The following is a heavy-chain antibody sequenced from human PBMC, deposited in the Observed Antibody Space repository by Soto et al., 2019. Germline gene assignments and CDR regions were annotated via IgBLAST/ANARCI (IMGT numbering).Heavy chain of an antibody. CDR1: GGSISSYY. J-gene: IGHJ4*02. CDR3: AGRGNSAYYDY. CDR2: IYYSGST. Sequence: SETLSLTCTVSGGSISSYYWSWFRQPPGKGLEWIGYIYYSGSTNYNPSLKSWVNISEDTSKNQFSLNLNPVTAADTAVYYCAGRGNSAYYDYWGRGTLVTVSS. V-gene: IGHV4-59*01. D-gene: IGHD3-22*01.